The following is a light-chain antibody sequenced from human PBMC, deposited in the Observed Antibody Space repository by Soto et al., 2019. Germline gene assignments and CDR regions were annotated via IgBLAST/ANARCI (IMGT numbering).Light chain of an antibody. J-gene: IGLJ3*02. CDR1: SSNIGNNY. CDR2: ENN. Sequence: QSVLTQPPSVSAAPGQKVTISCSGSSSNIGNNYVSWYQQLPGTAPKLLIYENNKRPSGIPDRFSGSKSGTSATLGITGLQTGDEADYYCGTWDSSLSGNWVFGGGTKFTVL. CDR3: GTWDSSLSGNWV. V-gene: IGLV1-51*02.